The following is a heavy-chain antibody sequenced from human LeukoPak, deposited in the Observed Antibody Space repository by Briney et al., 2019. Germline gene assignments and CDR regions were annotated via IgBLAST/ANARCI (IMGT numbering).Heavy chain of an antibody. CDR1: GGTFSSYA. J-gene: IGHJ5*02. V-gene: IGHV1-69*05. D-gene: IGHD6-13*01. CDR2: IIPIFGTA. CDR3: LVSIAAAGGNNWFDP. Sequence: SVKVSCKAAGGTFSSYAISRVRQAPGQGLEWMGGIIPIFGTANYAQKFQGRFTITTDESTSTAYMELSSLRSEDTAVYYRLVSIAAAGGNNWFDPWGQGTLVTVSS.